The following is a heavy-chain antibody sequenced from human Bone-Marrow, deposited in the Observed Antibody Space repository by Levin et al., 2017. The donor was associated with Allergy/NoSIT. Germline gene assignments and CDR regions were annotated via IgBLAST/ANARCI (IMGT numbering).Heavy chain of an antibody. CDR1: GFIFRNYA. CDR2: ITGSGGGT. V-gene: IGHV3-23*01. Sequence: GGSLRLSCVASGFIFRNYAMSWVRQAPGRGLEWVSGITGSGGGTYYADSVKGRFTISRDNSKDTLYLQMNSLRAEDTAVYYCAKESYDFWSGYHLDYWGQGTLVTVSS. J-gene: IGHJ4*02. D-gene: IGHD3-3*01. CDR3: AKESYDFWSGYHLDY.